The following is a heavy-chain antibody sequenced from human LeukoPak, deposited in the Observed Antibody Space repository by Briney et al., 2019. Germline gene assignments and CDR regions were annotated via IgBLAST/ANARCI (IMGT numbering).Heavy chain of an antibody. Sequence: HGESLKISCKGSGYSFTNYWIGWVRQMPGKGLEWMGIIYPGDSDTRYSPSFQGQVTISADKSISTAYLQWSSLKASDTAMYYCAISRLMVRGVIEAFDIWGQGTVVTVSS. V-gene: IGHV5-51*01. CDR1: GYSFTNYW. CDR3: AISRLMVRGVIEAFDI. CDR2: IYPGDSDT. J-gene: IGHJ3*02. D-gene: IGHD3-10*01.